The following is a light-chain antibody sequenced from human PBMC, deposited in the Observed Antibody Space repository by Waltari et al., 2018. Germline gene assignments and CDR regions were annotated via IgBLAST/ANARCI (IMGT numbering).Light chain of an antibody. CDR1: HGIAYY. Sequence: DIRLTQSLSSLSASVGDRVTFTCRASHGIAYYLAWFQQKPGQAAKPLIFGASSLQSGVPWRFSGGGSETFFTLTINDLQPEDFATYYCQQYNSYPPTFGGGTRV. J-gene: IGKJ4*01. V-gene: IGKV1-16*01. CDR2: GAS. CDR3: QQYNSYPPT.